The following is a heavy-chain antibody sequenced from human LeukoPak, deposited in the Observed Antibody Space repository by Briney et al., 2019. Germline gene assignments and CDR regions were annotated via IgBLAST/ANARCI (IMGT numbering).Heavy chain of an antibody. V-gene: IGHV3-7*01. CDR1: GFSFSSHW. CDR2: VKTDGSEK. D-gene: IGHD6-13*01. CDR3: ARGDGRGRSDGAA. J-gene: IGHJ4*02. Sequence: GGSLRLSCAASGFSFSSHWMGWVRQAPETGLEWVAIVKTDGSEKFYMDSVKGRFTISRDNAKNSLCLEMNSLTVEDTAVFYCARGDGRGRSDGAAWSQGTLVTVSS.